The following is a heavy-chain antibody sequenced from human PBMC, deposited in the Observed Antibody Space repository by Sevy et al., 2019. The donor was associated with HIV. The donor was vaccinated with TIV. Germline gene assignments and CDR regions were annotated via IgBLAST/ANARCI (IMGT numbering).Heavy chain of an antibody. D-gene: IGHD3-3*01. J-gene: IGHJ4*01. Sequence: GGSLRLSCAASGFGLNGNAMSWVRQAPGKGLEWVADCHGGDDTTDYGDSVKGRFTISRDSFKNILYLQMDSLRVEDTAVYYCAKDILGWAFDYWGHGTLVTVSS. V-gene: IGHV3-23*01. CDR2: CHGGDDTT. CDR1: GFGLNGNA. CDR3: AKDILGWAFDY.